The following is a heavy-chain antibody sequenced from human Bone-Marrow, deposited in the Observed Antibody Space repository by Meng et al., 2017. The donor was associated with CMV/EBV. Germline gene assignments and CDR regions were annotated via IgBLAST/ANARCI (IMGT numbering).Heavy chain of an antibody. J-gene: IGHJ4*02. CDR2: ISYDGGNT. CDR1: GFSFSTYP. Sequence: LSLTCAASGFSFSTYPIHWVRQAPGKGLEWVALISYDGGNTDYADPVKGRFTISRDNSKNTVYLQMNSLRAEDTALYYCARGCSTRCFFDYWGQGTLVTVSS. V-gene: IGHV3-30-3*01. CDR3: ARGCSTRCFFDY. D-gene: IGHD2-2*01.